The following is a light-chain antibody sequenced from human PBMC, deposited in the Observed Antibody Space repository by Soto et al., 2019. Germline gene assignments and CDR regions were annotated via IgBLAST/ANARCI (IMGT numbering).Light chain of an antibody. V-gene: IGKV3D-15*01. Sequence: EVVLTQSPDTLSLPPGERATLSCRASQSISSYLAWYQQKPGQAPRLLIYDASSRATGIPARFSGSGSETEFTLTIRSLQSEDSALYYCHQYNNWPWTFGQGTKVDIK. J-gene: IGKJ1*01. CDR1: QSISSY. CDR3: HQYNNWPWT. CDR2: DAS.